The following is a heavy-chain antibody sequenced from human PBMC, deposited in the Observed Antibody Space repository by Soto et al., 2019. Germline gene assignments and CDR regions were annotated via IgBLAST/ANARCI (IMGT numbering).Heavy chain of an antibody. CDR1: GGSISSYY. J-gene: IGHJ4*02. CDR3: AKTQNDILDY. CDR2: IYKSGST. Sequence: SETLSLTCTVSGGSISSYYWSWIRQPPGKRLEWIGSIYKSGSTNYNPSLKSRVTISVDTSRNQFSLKLTSVTAADTAVYYCAKTQNDILDYWGQGTLVTVSS. V-gene: IGHV4-59*01. D-gene: IGHD3-9*01.